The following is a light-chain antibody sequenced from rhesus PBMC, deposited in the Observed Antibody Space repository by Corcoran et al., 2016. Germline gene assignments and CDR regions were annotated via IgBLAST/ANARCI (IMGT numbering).Light chain of an antibody. Sequence: DIQMTQSPSSLSASVGDRVTITCRASQGITNDLAWYQQKQGETPKLLIYEASSLQSGIPSRFSGSGSGTDFTLPISRLQSEDFATYYCQHYYSTPRTFGQGTKVEIK. CDR3: QHYYSTPRT. CDR1: QGITND. CDR2: EAS. J-gene: IGKJ1*01. V-gene: IGKV1-25*01.